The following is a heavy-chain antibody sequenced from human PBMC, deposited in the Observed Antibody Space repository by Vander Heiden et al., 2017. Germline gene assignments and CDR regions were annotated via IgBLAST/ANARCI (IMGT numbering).Heavy chain of an antibody. CDR3: ARGGQYCSGGSCQPGWFDP. J-gene: IGHJ5*02. D-gene: IGHD2-15*01. CDR1: GGSISSHD. Sequence: QVQQQESGPRLVKPSETLTLTFTVSGGSISSHDWSLIRRPPVEGVEWIGYIYYSGSTNYNPSLKSRVTISVDTSKNQFSLKLSSVTAADTAVYYCARGGQYCSGGSCQPGWFDPWGQGTLVTVSS. V-gene: IGHV4-59*11. CDR2: IYYSGST.